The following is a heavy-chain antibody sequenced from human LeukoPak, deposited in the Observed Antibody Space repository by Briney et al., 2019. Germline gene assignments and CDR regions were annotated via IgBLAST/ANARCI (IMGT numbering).Heavy chain of an antibody. CDR3: AKDPLYYYDSSGYS. V-gene: IGHV3-23*01. CDR1: GFTFSSYA. J-gene: IGHJ4*02. Sequence: GGSLRLSCVASGFTFSSYAMSWVRQAPGKGLEWVSSISGSGGSTYYADSVKGRFTISRDNSKNTLYLQMNSLRAEDTAVYYCAKDPLYYYDSSGYSWDQGTLVTVSS. CDR2: ISGSGGST. D-gene: IGHD3-22*01.